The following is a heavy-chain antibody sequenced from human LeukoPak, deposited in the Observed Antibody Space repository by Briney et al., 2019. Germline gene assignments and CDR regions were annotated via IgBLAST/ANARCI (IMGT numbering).Heavy chain of an antibody. Sequence: PGGSLRLSCAAPGFTFSTYGMHWVRQAPGKGLEWVAVISYDGSNKYYADSVRGRFTISRDNSKNTLYLQMNSLRAEDTAVYYCAKAGPSVAARALSYGLDVWGQGTTVTVSS. V-gene: IGHV3-30*18. D-gene: IGHD2-15*01. CDR3: AKAGPSVAARALSYGLDV. CDR2: ISYDGSNK. CDR1: GFTFSTYG. J-gene: IGHJ6*02.